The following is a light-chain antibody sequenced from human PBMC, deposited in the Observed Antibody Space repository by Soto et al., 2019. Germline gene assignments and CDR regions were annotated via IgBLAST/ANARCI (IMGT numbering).Light chain of an antibody. Sequence: DIHLTQSPSFLSASVGDRVTITSRPREAVPNYLAGYQAKPGKPHKHLIYDESALHSGVSSIFSGRKSEKQFTLTIGSLQPEDFGTYYCQQVKTYPRTFGGGTKVDIK. CDR2: DES. J-gene: IGKJ4*01. CDR3: QQVKTYPRT. V-gene: IGKV1-9*01. CDR1: EAVPNY.